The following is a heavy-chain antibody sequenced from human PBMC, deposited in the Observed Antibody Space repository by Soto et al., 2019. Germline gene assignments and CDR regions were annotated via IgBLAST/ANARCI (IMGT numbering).Heavy chain of an antibody. CDR1: GDSLSTDYW. Sequence: SETLSLTGTVSGDSLSTDYWWSWVRQPPGKGLEWIGEIHHSGITNYIQSVRSRVTMSVDKSNNQVSLELTSVAAADTAVYYCARGISYRWVYWGQGILVTVSS. CDR2: IHHSGIT. D-gene: IGHD3-16*02. J-gene: IGHJ4*02. CDR3: ARGISYRWVY. V-gene: IGHV4-4*02.